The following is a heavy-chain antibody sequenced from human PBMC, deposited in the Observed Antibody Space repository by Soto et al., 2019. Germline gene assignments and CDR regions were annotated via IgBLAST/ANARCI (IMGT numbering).Heavy chain of an antibody. CDR2: INPSGGIT. CDR3: ARGISTTRYYYYYGMDV. D-gene: IGHD2-2*01. CDR1: GYTFTSYY. J-gene: IGHJ6*02. Sequence: ASVKVYCKASGYTFTSYYLHWVRQDPGQGPEWMGIINPSGGITNDAQKFQDRVTMTSDTSTSTVYMELSSLRSEDTAVYYCARGISTTRYYYYYGMDVWGQGTTVTVSS. V-gene: IGHV1-46*01.